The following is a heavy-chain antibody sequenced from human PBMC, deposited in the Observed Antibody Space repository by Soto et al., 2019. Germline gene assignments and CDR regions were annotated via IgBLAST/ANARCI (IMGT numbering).Heavy chain of an antibody. CDR3: AKDLTGDWDAFDI. Sequence: QVQLVESGGGVVQPGRSLRLSCAASGLTFSSYGMHWVRQAPGKGLEWVAVISYDGSNKYYADSVKGRFTISRDNSKNTLYLQMNSLRAEDTAVYYCAKDLTGDWDAFDIWCQGTMVTVSS. D-gene: IGHD7-27*01. CDR2: ISYDGSNK. V-gene: IGHV3-30*18. J-gene: IGHJ3*02. CDR1: GLTFSSYG.